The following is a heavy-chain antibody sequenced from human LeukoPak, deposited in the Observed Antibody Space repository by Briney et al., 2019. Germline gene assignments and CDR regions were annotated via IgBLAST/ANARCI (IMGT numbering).Heavy chain of an antibody. CDR1: GFTFSSYW. Sequence: GGSLRLSCAASGFTFSSYWMHWVRQAPGKGLVWVSRINSDGSSTSYADSVKGRFTISRDNAKNTLYLQMNSLRAEDTAVYYCARRGSLDYYYYGTDVWGQGTTVTVSS. D-gene: IGHD2-15*01. CDR2: INSDGSST. J-gene: IGHJ6*02. V-gene: IGHV3-74*01. CDR3: ARRGSLDYYYYGTDV.